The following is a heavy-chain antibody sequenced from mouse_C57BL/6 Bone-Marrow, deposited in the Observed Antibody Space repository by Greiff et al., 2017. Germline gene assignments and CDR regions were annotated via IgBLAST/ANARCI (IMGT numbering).Heavy chain of an antibody. D-gene: IGHD2-2*01. CDR1: GYTFTSYW. J-gene: IGHJ3*01. V-gene: IGHV1-64*01. CDR3: ARGYYGFFAY. Sequence: QVHVKQSGAELVKPGASVKLSCKASGYTFTSYWMHWVKQRPGQGLEWIGMIHPNSGSTNYNEKFKSKATLTVDKSSSTAYMQLSSLTSEDSAVYYCARGYYGFFAYWGQGTLVTVSA. CDR2: IHPNSGST.